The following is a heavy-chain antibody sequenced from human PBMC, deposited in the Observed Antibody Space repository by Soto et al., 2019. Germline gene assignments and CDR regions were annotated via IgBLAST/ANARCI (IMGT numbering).Heavy chain of an antibody. J-gene: IGHJ4*02. D-gene: IGHD5-18*01. V-gene: IGHV1-69*02. CDR1: GGTFSSYT. Sequence: VASVKVSCKASGGTFSSYTISWVRQAPGQGLEWMGRIIPILGIANYAQKFQGRVTITADKSTSTAYMELSSLRSEDTAVYYCASSRGYSYGYDYWGQGTLVTVSS. CDR2: IIPILGIA. CDR3: ASSRGYSYGYDY.